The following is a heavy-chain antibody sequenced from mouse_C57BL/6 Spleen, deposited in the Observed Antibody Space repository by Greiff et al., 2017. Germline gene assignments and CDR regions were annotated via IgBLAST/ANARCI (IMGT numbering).Heavy chain of an antibody. D-gene: IGHD2-4*01. CDR2: INPNNGGT. CDR3: ARFGDYLYAMDY. Sequence: VHVKQSGPELVKPGASVKIPCKASGYTFTDYNMDWVKQSHGKSLEWIGDINPNNGGTIYNQKFKGKATLTVDKSSSTAYMELRSLTSEDTAVYYCARFGDYLYAMDYWGQGTSVTVSS. CDR1: GYTFTDYN. J-gene: IGHJ4*01. V-gene: IGHV1-18*01.